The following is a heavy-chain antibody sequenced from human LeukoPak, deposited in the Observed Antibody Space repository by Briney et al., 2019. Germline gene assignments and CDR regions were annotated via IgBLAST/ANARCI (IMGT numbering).Heavy chain of an antibody. J-gene: IGHJ4*02. CDR3: ARDLGYGSGYFAY. V-gene: IGHV4-30-2*01. CDR1: GGSISSGGYS. Sequence: SETLSLTCTISGGSISSGGYSWSWIRQPPGKGLEWIGNIYHSGSTYYNPSLKSRVIISVDRSKNQFSLKLSSVTAADTAVYYCARDLGYGSGYFAYWGQGTLVTVSS. CDR2: IYHSGST. D-gene: IGHD3-10*01.